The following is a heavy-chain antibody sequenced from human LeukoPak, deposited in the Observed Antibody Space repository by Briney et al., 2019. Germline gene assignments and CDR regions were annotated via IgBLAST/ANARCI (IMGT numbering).Heavy chain of an antibody. J-gene: IGHJ1*01. D-gene: IGHD3-22*01. Sequence: GGSLRLSCAASGFTFSSYNMNWVRQAPGKGLEWVSVIYSGGSTSYADSVKGRFTISRDNSRNTVSLQMNTLRAEDTAVYYCARGNSYDSSGYPEYFQNWGQGTLVTVSS. CDR2: IYSGGST. CDR3: ARGNSYDSSGYPEYFQN. V-gene: IGHV3-66*01. CDR1: GFTFSSYN.